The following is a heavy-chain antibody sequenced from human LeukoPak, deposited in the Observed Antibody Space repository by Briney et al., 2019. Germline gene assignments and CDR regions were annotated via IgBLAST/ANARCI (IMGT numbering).Heavy chain of an antibody. J-gene: IGHJ3*02. CDR3: ARFGRRGLLWFGEFPNHDAFDI. Sequence: SETLSLTCTVSGGSISSYYWSWIRQPPGKGLEWIGYIYYSGSTNYNPSLKSRVTISVDTSKNQFSLKLSSVTAAGTAVYYCARFGRRGLLWFGEFPNHDAFDIWGQGTMVTVSS. CDR2: IYYSGST. CDR1: GGSISSYY. V-gene: IGHV4-59*01. D-gene: IGHD3-10*01.